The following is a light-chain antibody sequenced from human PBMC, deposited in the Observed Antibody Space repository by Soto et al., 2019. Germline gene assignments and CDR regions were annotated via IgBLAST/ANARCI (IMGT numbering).Light chain of an antibody. Sequence: QSALTQPRSVSESPGQSVTISCTGTGSDVGGYNYVSWYQQHPGKAPKVIIYDVSKRPSGVPDRFSGSKSGNTASLTISGLQAEDEADYYCCSYAGSYIYVLGTGTKLTVL. J-gene: IGLJ1*01. CDR1: GSDVGGYNY. V-gene: IGLV2-11*01. CDR2: DVS. CDR3: CSYAGSYIYV.